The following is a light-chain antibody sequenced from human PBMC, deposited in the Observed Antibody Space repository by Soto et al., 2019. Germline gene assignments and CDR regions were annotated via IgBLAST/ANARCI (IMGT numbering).Light chain of an antibody. CDR3: QTWGSGTLV. J-gene: IGLJ2*01. CDR2: LNSYGSH. CDR1: RGHSRYA. V-gene: IGLV4-69*01. Sequence: QLVLTQSPAASASLGASVKLTCTLSRGHSRYAIAWHQQQPGKGPRYLMKLNSYGSHSKGDGIPDRFSGSSSGAERYLTVSSLQSEDEADYYCQTWGSGTLVFGGGTKLTVL.